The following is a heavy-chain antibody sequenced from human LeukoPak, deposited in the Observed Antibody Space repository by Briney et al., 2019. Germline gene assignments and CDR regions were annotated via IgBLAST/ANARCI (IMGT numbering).Heavy chain of an antibody. V-gene: IGHV3-7*01. CDR1: GFTFRKHW. J-gene: IGHJ5*01. Sequence: GGSLRLSCVGSGFTFRKHWMTWGRQAPGKGLEGVANIKEEGSEENYVDSVKGRFTIYRDNAKKSVYLRMNSLRAEDTAVYYCARELSGDVIDSWGQGTLVTVSS. CDR3: ARELSGDVIDS. D-gene: IGHD5-24*01. CDR2: IKEEGSEE.